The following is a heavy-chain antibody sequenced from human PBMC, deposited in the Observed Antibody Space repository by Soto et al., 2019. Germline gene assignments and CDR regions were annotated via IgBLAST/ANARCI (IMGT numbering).Heavy chain of an antibody. CDR1: GYTFTANG. V-gene: IGHV1-18*04. CDR2: ISTSNGDT. Sequence: QVQLVQSGAEVKKPGASVTVSCKASGYTFTANGVSWVRQAPGHGLEWIGWISTSNGDTNYAHSLQGRVTMTTDTSASTAYLAVRSLRSEDTAVYWCARDVGYSYGYGYGYWGQGTLVTVSS. D-gene: IGHD5-18*01. J-gene: IGHJ4*02. CDR3: ARDVGYSYGYGYGY.